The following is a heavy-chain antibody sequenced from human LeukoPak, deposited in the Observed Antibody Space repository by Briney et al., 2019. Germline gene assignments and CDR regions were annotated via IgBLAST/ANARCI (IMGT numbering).Heavy chain of an antibody. CDR3: AKGTVIAVAGNFDY. CDR2: MSWNSGSI. CDR1: GFTFDDYA. D-gene: IGHD6-19*01. J-gene: IGHJ4*02. V-gene: IGHV3-9*01. Sequence: GGSLRLSCAASGFTFDDYAMHWVRQAPGKGLEWVSGMSWNSGSIGYADSVKGRFTISRDNAKNSLYLQMNSVRAEDTALYYCAKGTVIAVAGNFDYWGREPWSPSPQ.